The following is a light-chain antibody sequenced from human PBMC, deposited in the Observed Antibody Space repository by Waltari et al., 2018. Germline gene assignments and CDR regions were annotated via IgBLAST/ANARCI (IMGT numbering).Light chain of an antibody. V-gene: IGLV1-47*01. J-gene: IGLJ2*01. CDR2: RND. CDR1: SSNIGDNY. Sequence: QSVLTQPPSASGTPGQRVTISCSGSSSNIGDNYIFWYQPFPGTAPKLLMYRNDQRPSGVPDRFSGSKSGTSASLAISGLRSEDEADYYCAAWDDSLTGFVAFGGGTKLTVL. CDR3: AAWDDSLTGFVA.